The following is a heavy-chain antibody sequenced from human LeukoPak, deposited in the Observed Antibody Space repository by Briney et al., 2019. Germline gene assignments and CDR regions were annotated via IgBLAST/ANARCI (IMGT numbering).Heavy chain of an antibody. D-gene: IGHD2-15*01. V-gene: IGHV3-7*01. CDR3: ARPDCSGGSCYFDY. CDR2: IKQDGSEK. Sequence: GGSLRLSCAASGFTFSSYWMSWVRQAPGKGLEWVANIKQDGSEKYYVDPVKGRFTISRDNAKNSLYLQMNSLRAEDTAVYYCARPDCSGGSCYFDYWGQGTLVTVSS. CDR1: GFTFSSYW. J-gene: IGHJ4*02.